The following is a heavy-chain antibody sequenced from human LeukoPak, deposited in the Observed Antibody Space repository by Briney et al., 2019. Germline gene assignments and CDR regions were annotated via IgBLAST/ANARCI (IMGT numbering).Heavy chain of an antibody. Sequence: SETLSLTCTVSGGSISGYYWSWIRQPPGKGLEWIGYIYYSGSTNYNPSLKSRVTISVDTSKNQFSLKLSSVTAADTAVYYCARGQWLNWFDPWGQGTLVTVSS. D-gene: IGHD6-19*01. V-gene: IGHV4-59*08. CDR2: IYYSGST. CDR3: ARGQWLNWFDP. CDR1: GGSISGYY. J-gene: IGHJ5*02.